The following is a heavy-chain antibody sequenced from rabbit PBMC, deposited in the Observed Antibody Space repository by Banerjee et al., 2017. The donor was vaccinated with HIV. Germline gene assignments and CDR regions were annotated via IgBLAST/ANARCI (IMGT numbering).Heavy chain of an antibody. J-gene: IGHJ4*01. CDR3: ARDRYTLGCDPFYYFNL. Sequence: QEQLVESGGGLVQPEGSLALTCKASGFDFSSNAMCWVRQAPGKGPEWVGYIRVDDSGRTGYASWATGRFTISKASSTTVTLQIASLTAADTATYFCARDRYTLGCDPFYYFNLWGPGTLVTVS. D-gene: IGHD1-1*01. CDR2: IRVDDSGRT. V-gene: IGHV1S45*01. CDR1: GFDFSSNA.